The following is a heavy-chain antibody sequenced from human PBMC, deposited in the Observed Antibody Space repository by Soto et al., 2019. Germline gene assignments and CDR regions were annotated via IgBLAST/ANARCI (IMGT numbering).Heavy chain of an antibody. J-gene: IGHJ4*02. Sequence: QLQLQESGPGLVKPSETLSLTCTVSGGSIRSSSYYWGWIRQPPGKGLEWIGSIYYRGNTYYNPSLKSRVTISVDTSKNQFSLKVSSVTAADTAVYYCAREGGGYCSGGSCQVDYWGQGTLVTVSS. CDR2: IYYRGNT. CDR3: AREGGGYCSGGSCQVDY. CDR1: GGSIRSSSYY. D-gene: IGHD2-15*01. V-gene: IGHV4-39*02.